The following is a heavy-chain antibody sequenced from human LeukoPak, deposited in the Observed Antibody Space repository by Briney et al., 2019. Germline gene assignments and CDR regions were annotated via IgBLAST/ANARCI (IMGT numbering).Heavy chain of an antibody. CDR3: ARGAHGGSYFDY. Sequence: VGSLRLSCAASGFTFSSYSMHWVRQAPGKGLEWVSSISASSSSIYYADSVKGRFTISRDNAKNSLYLQMNSLRADDTAVYYCARGAHGGSYFDYWGQGTLVTVSS. CDR1: GFTFSSYS. J-gene: IGHJ4*02. V-gene: IGHV3-21*01. CDR2: ISASSSSI. D-gene: IGHD2-15*01.